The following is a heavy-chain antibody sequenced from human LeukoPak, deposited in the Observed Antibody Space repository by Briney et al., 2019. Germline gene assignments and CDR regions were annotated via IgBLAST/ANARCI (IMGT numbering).Heavy chain of an antibody. CDR3: ARHGGTVTTNNWFDP. CDR2: IYYSAST. J-gene: IGHJ5*02. Sequence: SETLCSTGTVPGGSMGSSGYYGGWIAQPPGKGLEWIGSIYYSASTYYNPSLKSRVTISVDTSKNQFSLKLSSVTAADTAVYYCARHGGTVTTNNWFDPWGQGTLVTVSS. D-gene: IGHD4-17*01. V-gene: IGHV4-39*01. CDR1: GGSMGSSGYY.